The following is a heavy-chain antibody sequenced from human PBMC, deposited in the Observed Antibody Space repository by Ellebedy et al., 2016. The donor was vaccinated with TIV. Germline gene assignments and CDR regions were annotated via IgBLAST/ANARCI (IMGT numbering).Heavy chain of an antibody. Sequence: GESLKISCAASGFSLSTYWMHWVRQVPGKGLEWVSRVSSDVTGPTYADSVMGRFIISRDNAKSTVYLQMFSLRPEDTAVYYCASRGYSYAPSAWGQGTLVSVSS. J-gene: IGHJ5*02. CDR1: GFSLSTYW. CDR2: VSSDVTGP. CDR3: ASRGYSYAPSA. D-gene: IGHD5-18*01. V-gene: IGHV3-74*01.